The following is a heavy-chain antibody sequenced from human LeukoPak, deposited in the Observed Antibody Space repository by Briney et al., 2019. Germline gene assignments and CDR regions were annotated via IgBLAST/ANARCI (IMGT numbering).Heavy chain of an antibody. CDR3: ASGFSSSPYFDY. Sequence: GGSLRLSCAASGFTFSTYYMNWVRQAPGKGLEWVSFITGSSSYIYYTDSVKGRFTISRDNAKNSLFLQMNSLRDEDTAVYYCASGFSSSPYFDYWGQGTLVTVSS. CDR2: ITGSSSYI. CDR1: GFTFSTYY. D-gene: IGHD6-6*01. J-gene: IGHJ4*02. V-gene: IGHV3-21*01.